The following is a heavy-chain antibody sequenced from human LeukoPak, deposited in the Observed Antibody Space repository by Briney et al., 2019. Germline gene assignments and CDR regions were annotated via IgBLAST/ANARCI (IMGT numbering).Heavy chain of an antibody. D-gene: IGHD3-16*01. CDR1: GGSISSGGYS. Sequence: SETLSLTCAVSGGSISSGGYSWSWIRQPPGKGLEWIGYIYHSGSTYYNPSLKSRVTISVDRSKNQFSLKLSSVTAADTAVYYCARVRFAGGFDYWGQGTLVTVS. V-gene: IGHV4-30-2*01. CDR3: ARVRFAGGFDY. J-gene: IGHJ4*02. CDR2: IYHSGST.